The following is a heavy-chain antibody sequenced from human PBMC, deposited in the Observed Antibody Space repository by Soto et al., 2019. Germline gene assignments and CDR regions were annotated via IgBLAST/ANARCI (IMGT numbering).Heavy chain of an antibody. Sequence: SETLSLTCTVSGAFISSGDYYWSWIRQPPGKGLEWIGYIYYTGSTYYNPSLKSRLSISVDTSKNQLSLKLTSVTAADTAVYYCARHSRYSGYVNDFFDGMDVWGQGTTVTVSS. CDR2: IYYTGST. J-gene: IGHJ6*02. V-gene: IGHV4-30-4*01. CDR3: ARHSRYSGYVNDFFDGMDV. CDR1: GAFISSGDYY. D-gene: IGHD5-12*01.